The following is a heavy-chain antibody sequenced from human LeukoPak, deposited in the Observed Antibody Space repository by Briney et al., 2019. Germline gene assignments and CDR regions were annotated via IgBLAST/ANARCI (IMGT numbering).Heavy chain of an antibody. CDR3: ASTGYSYAVNEIHAFDI. V-gene: IGHV4-39*01. J-gene: IGHJ3*02. CDR2: IYYSEST. CDR1: GGSISSYY. Sequence: PSETLSLTCTVSGGSISSYYWGWIRQPPGKGLELIGSIYYSESTYYNPSLKSRVTISVDTSKNQFSLKLSSVTAADTAVYYCASTGYSYAVNEIHAFDIWGQGTMVTVSS. D-gene: IGHD5-18*01.